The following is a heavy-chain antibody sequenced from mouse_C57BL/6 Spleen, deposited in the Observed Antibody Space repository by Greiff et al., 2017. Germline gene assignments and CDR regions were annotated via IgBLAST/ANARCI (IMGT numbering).Heavy chain of an antibody. CDR2: IYPSSGNT. CDR3: ARSGGKSVDRYFDV. J-gene: IGHJ1*03. Sequence: VQLQQSGAELAKPGASVKLSCKASGYTFTSYGMRWVKQRTGQGLEWIGEIYPSSGNTNYNKKFKDKATLTADKSSSTAYMQLRSLTSEDSAVYYCARSGGKSVDRYFDVWGTGTTVTVSS. V-gene: IGHV1-81*01. CDR1: GYTFTSYG. D-gene: IGHD1-1*02.